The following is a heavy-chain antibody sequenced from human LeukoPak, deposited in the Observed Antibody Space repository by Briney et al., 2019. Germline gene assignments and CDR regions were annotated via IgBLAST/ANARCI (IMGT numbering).Heavy chain of an antibody. CDR3: AGTPAPWDCCYPEPPYYYYYYYMDV. V-gene: IGHV1-69*13. CDR2: IIPIFGTA. D-gene: IGHD1-14*01. Sequence: VASVTVSFTASGGTFSSYAISWVRQAPGQGLEWMGGIIPIFGTANYAETFQGRVTITAYESTSIAYMELSSLRSEDTAVYYCAGTPAPWDCCYPEPPYYYYYYYMDVWGKGTTVTVSS. J-gene: IGHJ6*03. CDR1: GGTFSSYA.